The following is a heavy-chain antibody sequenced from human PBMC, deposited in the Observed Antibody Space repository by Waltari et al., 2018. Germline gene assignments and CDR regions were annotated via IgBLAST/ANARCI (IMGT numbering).Heavy chain of an antibody. CDR3: AHTVNSGYDSGATFDY. Sequence: QITLKESGPTLVKPTQTLTLTCTFSGFSLSTSGVGVGWIRQPPGKALGWLALIYWDDDKRYSPSLKSRLTITKDTAKNQVVLTMTNMDPVDTATYYCAHTVNSGYDSGATFDYWGQGTLVTVSS. CDR1: GFSLSTSGVG. J-gene: IGHJ4*02. V-gene: IGHV2-5*02. CDR2: IYWDDDK. D-gene: IGHD5-12*01.